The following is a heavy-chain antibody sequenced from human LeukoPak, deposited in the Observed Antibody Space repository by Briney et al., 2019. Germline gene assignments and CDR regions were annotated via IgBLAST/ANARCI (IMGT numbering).Heavy chain of an antibody. Sequence: PSETLSLTCTVSGGSISSYYWSWIRQPAGKGLEWIGRIYTSGSTNYNPSLKSRVTMSVDTSKNQFSLKLSSVTAADTAVYYCARGIAVAGTPDAFGIWGQGTMVTVSS. CDR2: IYTSGST. V-gene: IGHV4-4*07. CDR1: GGSISSYY. J-gene: IGHJ3*02. CDR3: ARGIAVAGTPDAFGI. D-gene: IGHD6-19*01.